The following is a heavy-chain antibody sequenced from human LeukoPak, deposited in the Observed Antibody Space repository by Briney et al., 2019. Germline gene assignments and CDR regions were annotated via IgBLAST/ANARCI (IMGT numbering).Heavy chain of an antibody. V-gene: IGHV4-4*02. CDR2: TYHSGST. D-gene: IGHD3-10*01. J-gene: IGHJ3*02. CDR3: ARGWRMRFGGGQGRAFDI. CDR1: GGSISSSNW. Sequence: SETLSLTCAVSGGSISSSNWWSWVRQPPGKGLEWIGETYHSGSTNYNPSLKSRVTISVDKSKNQFSLKLSSVTAAGTAVYYCARGWRMRFGGGQGRAFDIWGQGTMVTVSS.